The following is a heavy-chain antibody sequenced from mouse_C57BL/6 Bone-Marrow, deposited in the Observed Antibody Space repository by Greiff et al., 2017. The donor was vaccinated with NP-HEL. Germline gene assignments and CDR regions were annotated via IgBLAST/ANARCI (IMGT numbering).Heavy chain of an antibody. V-gene: IGHV5-4*01. J-gene: IGHJ3*01. CDR2: ISDGGSYT. Sequence: EVKLMESGGGLVKPGGSLKLSCAASGFTFSSYAMSWVRQTPEKRLEWVATISDGGSYTYYPDNVKGRFTISRDNAKNNLYLQMSHLKSEDTAMYYCARDDGSSYGPGFAYWGQGTLVTVSA. CDR1: GFTFSSYA. CDR3: ARDDGSSYGPGFAY. D-gene: IGHD1-1*01.